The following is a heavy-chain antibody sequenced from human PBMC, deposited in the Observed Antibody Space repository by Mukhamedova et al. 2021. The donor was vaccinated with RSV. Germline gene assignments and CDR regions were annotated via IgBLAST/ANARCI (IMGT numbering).Heavy chain of an antibody. CDR1: TFSSYA. Sequence: TFSSYAMHWVRQAPGKGLEWVAVISYDGSNKYYADSVKDRFTISRDNSKNTLYLQMNSLRAEDTAVYYCARERGWGSGANWFDPW. V-gene: IGHV3-30*04. CDR3: ARERGWGSGANWFDP. CDR2: ISYDGSNK. J-gene: IGHJ5*02. D-gene: IGHD3-10*01.